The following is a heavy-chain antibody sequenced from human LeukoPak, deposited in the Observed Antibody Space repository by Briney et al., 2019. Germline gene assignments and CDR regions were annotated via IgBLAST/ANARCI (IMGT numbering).Heavy chain of an antibody. CDR2: IYYSGST. CDR3: ARAGYYYGSGIRMPFFDY. J-gene: IGHJ4*02. V-gene: IGHV4-59*01. CDR1: GGPISTYY. Sequence: PSETLSLTCSVSGGPISTYYWSWIRQPPGKGLEYIGYIYYSGSTNYNPSLKSRLTISVDTSNNHFSLKLSSVTAADTAVCYCARAGYYYGSGIRMPFFDYWGQGTLVTVSS. D-gene: IGHD3-10*01.